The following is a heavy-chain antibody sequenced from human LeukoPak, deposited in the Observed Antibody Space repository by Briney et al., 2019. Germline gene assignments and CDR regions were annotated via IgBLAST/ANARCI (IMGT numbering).Heavy chain of an antibody. J-gene: IGHJ4*02. Sequence: SETLSLTCTVSGASISSYYWNWIRQPAGKGLEWIGRIYTSGSTNYNPSLKSRVTMSVGTSKNQFSLKLSSVTAADTAVYYCAREWDSSSPLGYWGQGTLVTVSS. D-gene: IGHD6-13*01. CDR3: AREWDSSSPLGY. CDR2: IYTSGST. CDR1: GASISSYY. V-gene: IGHV4-4*07.